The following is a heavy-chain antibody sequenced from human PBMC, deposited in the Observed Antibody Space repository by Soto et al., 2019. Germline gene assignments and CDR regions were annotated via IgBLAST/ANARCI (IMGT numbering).Heavy chain of an antibody. CDR3: AKNLGSDFDWLLSGLTYYYYGMDV. CDR1: GFTFSSYG. Sequence: GGSLRLSCAASGFTFSSYGMHWVRQAPGKGLEWVAVISYDGSNKYYADSVKGRFTISRDNSKNTLYLQMNSLRAEDTAVYYCAKNLGSDFDWLLSGLTYYYYGMDVWGQGTTVTVSS. V-gene: IGHV3-30*18. CDR2: ISYDGSNK. D-gene: IGHD3-9*01. J-gene: IGHJ6*02.